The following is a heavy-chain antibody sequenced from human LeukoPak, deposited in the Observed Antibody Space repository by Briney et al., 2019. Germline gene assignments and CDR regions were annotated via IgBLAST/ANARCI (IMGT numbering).Heavy chain of an antibody. D-gene: IGHD6-13*01. CDR1: GFSFSTYW. CDR3: ARAGPIAAAGGFNY. J-gene: IGHJ4*02. CDR2: IKQDGSEK. Sequence: PGGSLRLSCAASGFSFSTYWMAWVRQAPGKGLEWVANIKQDGSEKYYVDSVKGRFTISRDNAKNSLYLQMNSLRAEDTAVYYCARAGPIAAAGGFNYWGQGTLVTVSS. V-gene: IGHV3-7*01.